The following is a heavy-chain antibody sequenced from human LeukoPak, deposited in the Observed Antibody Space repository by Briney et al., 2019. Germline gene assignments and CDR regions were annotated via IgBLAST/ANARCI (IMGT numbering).Heavy chain of an antibody. CDR1: GFTFGDTW. Sequence: GGSLRLSCAASGFTFGDTWMNWVRQVPGQGLEWVANIKQDGSEKFYVASVKGRFTISRDNGKSSLYLQMNSLRAEDTAVYYCARDSSKAPLDYWGQGTLVTVSS. V-gene: IGHV3-7*01. D-gene: IGHD6-6*01. J-gene: IGHJ4*02. CDR3: ARDSSKAPLDY. CDR2: IKQDGSEK.